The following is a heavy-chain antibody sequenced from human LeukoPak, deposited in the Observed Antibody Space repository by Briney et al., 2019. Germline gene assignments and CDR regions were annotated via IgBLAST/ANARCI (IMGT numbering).Heavy chain of an antibody. D-gene: IGHD5-24*01. V-gene: IGHV4-59*01. CDR1: GGSISSYY. CDR2: IYYSGST. CDR3: ARGGRGDGYSYYYYYYGMDV. J-gene: IGHJ6*02. Sequence: SETLSLTCIVSGGSISSYYWSWIRQPPGKGLEWIGYIYYSGSTNYNPSLKSRVTISVDTSKNQFSLKLSSVTAADTAVYYCARGGRGDGYSYYYYYYGMDVWGQGTTVTVSS.